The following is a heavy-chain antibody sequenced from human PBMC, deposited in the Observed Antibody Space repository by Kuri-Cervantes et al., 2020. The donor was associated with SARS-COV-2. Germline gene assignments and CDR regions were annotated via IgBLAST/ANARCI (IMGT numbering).Heavy chain of an antibody. J-gene: IGHJ4*02. D-gene: IGHD3-3*01. CDR2: IIPIFGTA. V-gene: IGHV1-69*13. CDR1: GGTLNTYS. Sequence: SVKVSCKASGGTLNTYSFSWVRQAPGQGLEWMGGIIPIFGTANYAQKFKGRVTITADESTSTAYMELSSLRSEDTAVYYCARALRRNYYDFWSGYYFDYWGQGTLVTVSS. CDR3: ARALRRNYYDFWSGYYFDY.